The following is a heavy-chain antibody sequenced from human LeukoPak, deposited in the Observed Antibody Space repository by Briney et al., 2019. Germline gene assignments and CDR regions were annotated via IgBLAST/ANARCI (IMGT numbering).Heavy chain of an antibody. CDR1: GGSISSYY. Sequence: SETLSLTCTVSGGSISSYYWSWIRQPPGKGLEWIGYIYYSGSTNYNPSLKSRVTISVGTSKNQFSLKLSSVTAADTAVYYCARASALYGMDVWGQGTTVTVSS. V-gene: IGHV4-59*01. J-gene: IGHJ6*02. CDR3: ARASALYGMDV. CDR2: IYYSGST.